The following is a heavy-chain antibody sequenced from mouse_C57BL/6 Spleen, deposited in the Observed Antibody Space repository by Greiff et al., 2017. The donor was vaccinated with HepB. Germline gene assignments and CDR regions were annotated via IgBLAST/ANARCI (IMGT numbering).Heavy chain of an antibody. J-gene: IGHJ1*03. CDR3: TRRAVRRYFDV. Sequence: VKLQESGAELVRPGASVTLSCKASGYTFTDYEMHWAKQTPVHGLEWIGAIDPETGGTAYNQKFKGKAILTADKSSSTAYMELRSLTSEDSAVYYCTRRAVRRYFDVWGTGTTVTVSS. V-gene: IGHV1-15*01. CDR2: IDPETGGT. D-gene: IGHD3-3*01. CDR1: GYTFTDYE.